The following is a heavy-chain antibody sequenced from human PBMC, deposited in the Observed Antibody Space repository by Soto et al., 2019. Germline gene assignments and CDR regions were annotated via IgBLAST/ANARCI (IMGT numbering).Heavy chain of an antibody. CDR1: GFTFSSYG. J-gene: IGHJ4*02. V-gene: IGHV3-30*18. D-gene: IGHD1-26*01. CDR2: ISYDGSNK. CDR3: AKDHSVVGATTSQNWYYFDY. Sequence: GGSLRLSCAASGFTFSSYGMHWVRQAPGKGLEWVAVISYDGSNKYYADSVKGRFTISRDNSKNTLYLQMNSLRAEDTAVYYCAKDHSVVGATTSQNWYYFDYWGQGTLVTVSS.